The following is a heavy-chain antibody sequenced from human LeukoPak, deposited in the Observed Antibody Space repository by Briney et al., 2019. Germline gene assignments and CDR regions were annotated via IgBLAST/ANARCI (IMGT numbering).Heavy chain of an antibody. CDR3: ESPRRDGYSQYARG. CDR1: EFSFSSYA. J-gene: IGHJ4*02. V-gene: IGHV3-23*01. CDR2: INGSGGRT. Sequence: GGTLRLSCEASEFSFSSYAMSWFRQAPGKGLEWVSEINGSGGRTFYTDYGKCRFTISRDNSKNTLYLQMNSLRVEDTTVYYGESPRRDGYSQYARGWGQGTLVTVSS. D-gene: IGHD5-24*01.